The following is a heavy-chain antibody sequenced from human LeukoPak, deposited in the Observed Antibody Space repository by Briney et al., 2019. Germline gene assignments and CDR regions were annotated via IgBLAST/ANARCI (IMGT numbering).Heavy chain of an antibody. CDR2: IYYSGST. Sequence: SETLSLTCTVSGGSISSYYWSWIRQPPGKGLEWIGYIYYSGSTNYNPSLKSRVTISVDTSKNQFSLKLSSVTPEDTAVYYCAREPTPTIAVAGRRELDYWGQGTLVTVSS. J-gene: IGHJ4*02. D-gene: IGHD6-19*01. CDR1: GGSISSYY. V-gene: IGHV4-59*12. CDR3: AREPTPTIAVAGRRELDY.